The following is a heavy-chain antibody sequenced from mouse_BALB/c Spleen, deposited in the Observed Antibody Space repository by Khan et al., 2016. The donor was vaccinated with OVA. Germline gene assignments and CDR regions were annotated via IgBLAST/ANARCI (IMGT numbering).Heavy chain of an antibody. V-gene: IGHV1-4*01. CDR2: INPTNIYT. Sequence: QVQLQQSGAELARPGASVKMSCKASGYTFTSYTIHWVKQRPGQGLEWIGYINPTNIYTNYNQKFRDKATLTADKSSRTAYMQLSSLTSEDSAVYYCSSLGPYHSNYGAWFAYWGQGTLVTVSA. CDR3: SSLGPYHSNYGAWFAY. D-gene: IGHD2-5*01. CDR1: GYTFTSYT. J-gene: IGHJ3*01.